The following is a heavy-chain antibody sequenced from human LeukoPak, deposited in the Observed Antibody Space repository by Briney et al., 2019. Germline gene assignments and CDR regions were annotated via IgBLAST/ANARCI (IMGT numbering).Heavy chain of an antibody. J-gene: IGHJ5*02. Sequence: ASVKVSCNASGYTFTSYAMNWVRQAPGQGLEWMGWINTNTGNPTYAQGFTGWLVFSLYTSVSTASLQISSLKAEDTDVYYCAREDYYDSSGYYDNWFDPWGQGTLVTVSS. V-gene: IGHV7-4-1*02. D-gene: IGHD3-22*01. CDR3: AREDYYDSSGYYDNWFDP. CDR2: INTNTGNP. CDR1: GYTFTSYA.